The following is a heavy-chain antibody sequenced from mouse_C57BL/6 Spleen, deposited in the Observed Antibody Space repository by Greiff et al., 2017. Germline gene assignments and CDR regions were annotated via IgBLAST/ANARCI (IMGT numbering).Heavy chain of an antibody. Sequence: VQLQQSGAELVRPGASVKLSCTASGFNITDYYMHWVKQRPEQGLEWIGRIDPEDGDTEYAQKFKGKATMTADTSSNTAYLQLSSLTSEDTAVYCCSTDYYGNSPAYWGQGTLVTVSA. CDR3: STDYYGNSPAY. V-gene: IGHV14-1*01. CDR2: IDPEDGDT. D-gene: IGHD1-1*01. CDR1: GFNITDYY. J-gene: IGHJ3*01.